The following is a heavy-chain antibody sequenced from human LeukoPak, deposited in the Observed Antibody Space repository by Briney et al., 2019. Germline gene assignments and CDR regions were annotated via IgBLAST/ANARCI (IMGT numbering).Heavy chain of an antibody. CDR2: IYYSGST. Sequence: PSETLSLTCTVSGGSISSYYWSWIRQPPGKGLEWIGYIYYSGSTNYNPSLKSRVTISVDTSKNQFSLKLSSVTAADTAVYYCARGQGLSGRTFDYWGQGTLVTVSS. J-gene: IGHJ4*02. CDR3: ARGQGLSGRTFDY. V-gene: IGHV4-59*01. CDR1: GGSISSYY. D-gene: IGHD1-7*01.